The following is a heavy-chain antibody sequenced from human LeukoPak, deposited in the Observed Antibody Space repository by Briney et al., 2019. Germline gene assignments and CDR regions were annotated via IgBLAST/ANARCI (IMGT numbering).Heavy chain of an antibody. CDR2: VSGRGYNT. V-gene: IGHV3-23*01. Sequence: PGGSLRLSCAASGFTFSTYAMRWVRQAPGKGLEWVSAVSGRGYNTYYADSVKGRFTISRDNSKNTVFLQMSSLRVEDTAIYYCANLGSSELRVPASQGNWGQGTLVTVSS. CDR1: GFTFSTYA. D-gene: IGHD2-2*01. CDR3: ANLGSSELRVPASQGN. J-gene: IGHJ4*02.